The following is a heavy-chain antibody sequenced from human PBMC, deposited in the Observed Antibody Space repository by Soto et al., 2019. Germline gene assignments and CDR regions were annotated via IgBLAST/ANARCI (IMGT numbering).Heavy chain of an antibody. D-gene: IGHD6-13*01. V-gene: IGHV1-46*01. CDR2: INPSGGST. CDR1: GYTFTSYY. Sequence: ASVKVSCKASGYTFTSYYMHWVRQAPGQGLEWMGIINPSGGSTTYAKKFQGRVTMTRDTSTSTVYIELSSLRSEDTAVYYCARGRVAAGSEYYFDYWGQGTLVPVSS. CDR3: ARGRVAAGSEYYFDY. J-gene: IGHJ4*02.